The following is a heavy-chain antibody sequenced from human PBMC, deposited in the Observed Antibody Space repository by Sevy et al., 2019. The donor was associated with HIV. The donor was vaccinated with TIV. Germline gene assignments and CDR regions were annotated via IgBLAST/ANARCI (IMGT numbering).Heavy chain of an antibody. CDR1: GFIFNDYA. V-gene: IGHV3-30*10. D-gene: IGHD2-15*01. CDR2: ISDDGNNK. Sequence: GGSLRLSCAASGFIFNDYAMHWVRQAPGKGLEWVAVISDDGNNKYYTDSVEGRFTISRDNSKDTLYLQMNSLRAVDTAIYYCAREVAPYRNIRYCSGDNCYYNWFDPWGQGTLVTVSS. CDR3: AREVAPYRNIRYCSGDNCYYNWFDP. J-gene: IGHJ5*02.